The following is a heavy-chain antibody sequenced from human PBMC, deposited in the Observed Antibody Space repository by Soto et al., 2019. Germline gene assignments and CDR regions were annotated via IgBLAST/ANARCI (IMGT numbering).Heavy chain of an antibody. Sequence: SVKVFCKASGGTFSSYAISWVRQAPGQGLEWMGGIIPIFGTANYAQKFQGRVTITADEATSTAYMELSSLRSEDTAVYYCARENSKDSSAEYYGMDVWGQGTTVTVSS. CDR1: GGTFSSYA. CDR3: ARENSKDSSAEYYGMDV. CDR2: IIPIFGTA. V-gene: IGHV1-69*13. J-gene: IGHJ6*02. D-gene: IGHD3-22*01.